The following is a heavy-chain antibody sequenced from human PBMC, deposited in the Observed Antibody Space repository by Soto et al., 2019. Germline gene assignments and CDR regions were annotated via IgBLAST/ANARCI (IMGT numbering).Heavy chain of an antibody. CDR3: ASFTYYYDSSGYYDAFDI. Sequence: SVQVSCKASGYTFTSYDINWVRQATGQGLEWMGGIIPIFGTANYAQKFQGRVTITADESTSTAYMELSSLRSEDTAVYYCASFTYYYDSSGYYDAFDIWGQGTMVTVSS. V-gene: IGHV1-69*13. CDR1: GYTFTSYD. CDR2: IIPIFGTA. J-gene: IGHJ3*02. D-gene: IGHD3-22*01.